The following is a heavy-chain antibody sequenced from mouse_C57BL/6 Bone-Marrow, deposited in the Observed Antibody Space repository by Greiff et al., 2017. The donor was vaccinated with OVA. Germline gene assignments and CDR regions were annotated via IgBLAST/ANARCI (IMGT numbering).Heavy chain of an antibody. CDR1: GFTFSSYG. Sequence: EVKLQESGGDLVKPGGSLKLSCAASGFTFSSYGMSWVRQTPDKRLEWVATISSGGSYTYYPDSVKGRFTISRDNAKNTLYLQMSSLKSEDTAMYYCARPDYGSSYDYYAMDYWGQGTSVTVSS. CDR3: ARPDYGSSYDYYAMDY. CDR2: ISSGGSYT. D-gene: IGHD1-1*01. J-gene: IGHJ4*01. V-gene: IGHV5-6*01.